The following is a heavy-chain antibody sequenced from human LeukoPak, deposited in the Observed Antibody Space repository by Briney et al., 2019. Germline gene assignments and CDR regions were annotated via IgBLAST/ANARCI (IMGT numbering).Heavy chain of an antibody. D-gene: IGHD5-18*01. CDR3: ARDWRGAAMVPHGYFDY. CDR2: ISYDGSNK. Sequence: PGGSLRLSCAASGFTFSSYAMHWVRQAPGKGLEWVSVISYDGSNKYYADSVKGRFTISRENSKNTLYLQMNSLRAEDTAVYYCARDWRGAAMVPHGYFDYWGQGTLVTVSS. V-gene: IGHV3-30-3*01. CDR1: GFTFSSYA. J-gene: IGHJ4*02.